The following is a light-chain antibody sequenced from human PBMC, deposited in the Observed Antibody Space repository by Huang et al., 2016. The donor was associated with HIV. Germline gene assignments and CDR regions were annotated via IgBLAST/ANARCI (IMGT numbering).Light chain of an antibody. J-gene: IGKJ3*01. CDR1: QSVRNF. CDR3: QQRSSWPPFT. CDR2: DAS. Sequence: EILLTQSPATLSVSPGERATLSCRASQSVRNFLAWYQQRPGQPPRLLIYDASTRATGIPDRFSGSGSDTYFTLTISNLQPEDFAVYYCQQRSSWPPFTFGPGTKVDIK. V-gene: IGKV3-11*01.